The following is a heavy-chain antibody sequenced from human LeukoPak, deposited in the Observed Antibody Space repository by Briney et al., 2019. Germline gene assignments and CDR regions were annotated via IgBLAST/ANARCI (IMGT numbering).Heavy chain of an antibody. CDR2: IKEDGSEQ. CDR3: AKNVGDTAMAYNWFDP. D-gene: IGHD5-18*01. Sequence: PGGSLRLSCATSGFTFSNYWMAWVRQAPGRGLEWVAHIKEDGSEQYYVDSVKGRFTISRDNSKNTLYLQMNSLRAEDTAVYYCAKNVGDTAMAYNWFDPWGQGTLVTVSS. CDR1: GFTFSNYW. V-gene: IGHV3-7*01. J-gene: IGHJ5*02.